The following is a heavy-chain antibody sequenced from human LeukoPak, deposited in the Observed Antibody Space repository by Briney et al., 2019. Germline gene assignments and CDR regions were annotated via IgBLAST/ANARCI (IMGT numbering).Heavy chain of an antibody. CDR1: GYTFTGYY. D-gene: IGHD6-13*01. CDR2: INPNSGGT. V-gene: IGHV1-2*02. CDR3: ARGRAAAGPHDAFDI. J-gene: IGHJ3*02. Sequence: ASVKVSCKASGYTFTGYYMHWVRQAPGQGLEWMGWINPNSGGTNYAQKLQGRVTMTTDTSTSTAYMELRSLRSDDTAVYYCARGRAAAGPHDAFDIWGQGTMVTVSS.